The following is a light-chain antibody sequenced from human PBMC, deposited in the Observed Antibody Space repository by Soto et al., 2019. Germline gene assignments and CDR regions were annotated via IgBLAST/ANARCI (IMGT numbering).Light chain of an antibody. CDR3: QQYETYSGT. CDR2: RAS. J-gene: IGKJ3*01. CDR1: QIINTW. V-gene: IGKV1-5*03. Sequence: DIQMTQSPSSLSASVVDRVTITCRASQIINTWLAWYQQKPGKAPKLLIYRASNLVNGVPSRFSGSGSGTEFTLTISSLQPDDFSIYYCQQYETYSGTFGPGTKVDL.